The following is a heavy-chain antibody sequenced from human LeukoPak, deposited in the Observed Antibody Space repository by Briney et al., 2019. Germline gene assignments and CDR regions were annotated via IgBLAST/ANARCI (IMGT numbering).Heavy chain of an antibody. V-gene: IGHV1-18*01. J-gene: IGHJ6*03. CDR3: AGGRYCSGANCWATYYYYMDV. CDR1: GYTFTTYG. Sequence: ASVKVSRKASGYTFTTYGISWVRQAPGQGLEWMGWISTYNGNTNYAQNLQGRVTMTTDTSTSTVHMELRSLRSDDTAVYYCAGGRYCSGANCWATYYYYMDVWGKGTTVTVSS. CDR2: ISTYNGNT. D-gene: IGHD2-15*01.